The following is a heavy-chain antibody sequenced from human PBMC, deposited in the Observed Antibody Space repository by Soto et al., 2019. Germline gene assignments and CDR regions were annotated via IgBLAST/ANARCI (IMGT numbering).Heavy chain of an antibody. CDR3: ARHIAVPRTRGFDY. CDR2: IYHSGTT. CDR1: GGSITTNW. V-gene: IGHV4-4*02. J-gene: IGHJ4*02. Sequence: QVHLQESRPGLVKPSGTLSLTCAVSGGSITTNWWSWVCQPPGKGLEWIGEIYHSGTTNYNPALRGRVTISVDKSNSHFSLNLNSVTAADSAIYYCARHIAVPRTRGFDYWGQGNLVTVSS. D-gene: IGHD6-19*01.